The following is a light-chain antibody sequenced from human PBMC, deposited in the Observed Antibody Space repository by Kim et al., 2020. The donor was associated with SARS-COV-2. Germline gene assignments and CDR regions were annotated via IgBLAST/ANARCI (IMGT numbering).Light chain of an antibody. V-gene: IGKV1-33*01. J-gene: IGKJ2*01. CDR1: QDISNY. CDR2: DAS. CDR3: QQYDNLPRYT. Sequence: AYVGDRVTITCQASQDISNYLNWYQQKPGKAPQLLIYDASNLETGVPSRFSGSGSGTDFTFTISSLQPEDIATYYCQQYDNLPRYTFGQGTKLEI.